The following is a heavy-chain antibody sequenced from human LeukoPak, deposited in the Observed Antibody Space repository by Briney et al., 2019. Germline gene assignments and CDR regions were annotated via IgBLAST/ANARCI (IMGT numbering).Heavy chain of an antibody. V-gene: IGHV3-74*01. CDR1: GFIFSTYW. J-gene: IGHJ4*02. D-gene: IGHD5/OR15-5a*01. CDR2: IYPDGRST. CDR3: ASGVYDSLYYFDY. Sequence: PGGSLRLSCAASGFIFSTYWMHWVRQGPGKGLVWVSRIYPDGRSTGYADSVKGRFTISRDNAKNTLYLQMNSLRAEDTAVYYCASGVYDSLYYFDYWGQGTLVTVSS.